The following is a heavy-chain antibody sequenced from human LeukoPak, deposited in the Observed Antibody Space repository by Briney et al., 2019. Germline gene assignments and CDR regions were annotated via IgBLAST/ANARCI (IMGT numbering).Heavy chain of an antibody. D-gene: IGHD2-21*02. CDR1: GFTVSSNH. CDR2: IYSGGST. Sequence: GGSLRLSCAASGFTVSSNHMSWVRQGPGKGLEWVSVIYSGGSTYYADSVKGRFTISRDNSRNTLYLQMNSLRPEDTAVYYCAKPRGGDSWAFDIWGQGTMVTVSS. J-gene: IGHJ3*02. CDR3: AKPRGGDSWAFDI. V-gene: IGHV3-53*05.